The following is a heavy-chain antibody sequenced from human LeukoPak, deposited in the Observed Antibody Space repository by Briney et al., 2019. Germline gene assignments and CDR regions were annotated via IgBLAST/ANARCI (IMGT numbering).Heavy chain of an antibody. D-gene: IGHD1-26*01. CDR3: ARGGSYLSAFDI. V-gene: IGHV3-53*01. Sequence: AGSLRLSCAASGFTVRSNYMSWVRQAPGKGLEWVSIIYGGGSVFYADSVKGRFTISRDNSKNTLYLQMNSLRGEDTAVYYCARGGSYLSAFDIWGQGTMVTVSS. CDR1: GFTVRSNY. J-gene: IGHJ3*02. CDR2: IYGGGSV.